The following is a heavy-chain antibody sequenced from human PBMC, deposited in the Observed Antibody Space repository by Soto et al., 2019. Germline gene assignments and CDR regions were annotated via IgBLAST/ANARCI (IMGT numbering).Heavy chain of an antibody. D-gene: IGHD1-1*01. CDR1: GFTFSSYA. J-gene: IGHJ5*02. CDR2: ISYDGSNK. CDR3: ARVPLTGRLPSNWFDP. Sequence: QVQLVESGGGVVQPGRSLRLSCAASGFTFSSYAMHWVRQAPGKGLEWVAVISYDGSNKYYADSVKGRFTISRDNSKNTLYLQMNSLRAEDTAVYYCARVPLTGRLPSNWFDPWGQGTLVTVSS. V-gene: IGHV3-30-3*01.